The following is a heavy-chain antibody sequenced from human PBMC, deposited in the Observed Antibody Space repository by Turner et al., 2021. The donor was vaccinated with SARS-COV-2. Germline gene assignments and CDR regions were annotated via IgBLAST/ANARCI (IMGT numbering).Heavy chain of an antibody. D-gene: IGHD3-22*01. CDR3: ARHEVNSYDASGYYTSP. CDR1: GGPINTNLYS. J-gene: IGHJ5*02. CDR2: VFHTGST. Sequence: QLQLQESGPRLVKPSETLSLTCAVSGGPINTNLYSWGWIRQPPGKGLEWIGSVFHTGSTYYKSSLKRRVAISIDTSKNHFSLRLNSVTAADTAVYYCARHEVNSYDASGYYTSPWGQGILVTVSS. V-gene: IGHV4-39*01.